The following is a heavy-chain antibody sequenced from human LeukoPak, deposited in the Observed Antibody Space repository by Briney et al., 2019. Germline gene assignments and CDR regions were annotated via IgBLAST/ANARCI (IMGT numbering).Heavy chain of an antibody. CDR2: IAYDGNVQ. V-gene: IGHV3-30*18. CDR3: AKDKVAMNSALDY. D-gene: IGHD5-12*01. J-gene: IGHJ4*02. Sequence: GGSLRLSCAASGFTFSSYWMSWVRQAPGKGLEWVAFIAYDGNVQYYAESVKGRFTISRDNSKNTLSLQMNSLRTEDTAVYYCAKDKVAMNSALDYWGQGTLVTVSS. CDR1: GFTFSSYW.